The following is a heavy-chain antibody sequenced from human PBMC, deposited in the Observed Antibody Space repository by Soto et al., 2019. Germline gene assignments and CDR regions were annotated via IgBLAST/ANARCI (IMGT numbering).Heavy chain of an antibody. CDR1: GYTFTSYA. J-gene: IGHJ4*02. V-gene: IGHV1-3*01. Sequence: ASVQVSCKASGYTFTSYAMHWVRQAPGQRLEWMGWINAGNGNTKYSQKFQGRVTITRDTSASTAYMELSSLRSEDTAVYYCARDGLNIVVVVAALDYWGQGTLVTV. CDR2: INAGNGNT. D-gene: IGHD2-15*01. CDR3: ARDGLNIVVVVAALDY.